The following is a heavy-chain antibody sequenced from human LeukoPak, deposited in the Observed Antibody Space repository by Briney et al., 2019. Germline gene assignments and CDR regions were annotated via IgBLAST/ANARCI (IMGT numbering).Heavy chain of an antibody. Sequence: ASVKVCCKASGYTFTGYYMHWVRQAPGQGLEWMGWINPNSGGTNYAQKFQGRVTMTRDTSISTAYMELSRLRSDDTAVYYCARDVGSWLLIYYYYGMDVWGQGTTVTVSS. V-gene: IGHV1-2*02. CDR1: GYTFTGYY. CDR2: INPNSGGT. CDR3: ARDVGSWLLIYYYYGMDV. J-gene: IGHJ6*02. D-gene: IGHD6-13*01.